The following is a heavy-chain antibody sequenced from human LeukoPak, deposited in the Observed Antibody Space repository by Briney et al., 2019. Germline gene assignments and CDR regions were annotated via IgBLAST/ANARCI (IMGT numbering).Heavy chain of an antibody. V-gene: IGHV3-21*01. CDR3: ARDGVALAVAGVDY. CDR2: ISSSSSYI. CDR1: GFTFSSYG. Sequence: PGGSLRLSCAASGFTFSSYGMHWVRQAPGKGLEWVSSISSSSSYIYYADSVKGRFTISRDNAKNSLYLQMNSLRAEDTAVYYCARDGVALAVAGVDYWGQGTLVTVSS. J-gene: IGHJ4*02. D-gene: IGHD6-19*01.